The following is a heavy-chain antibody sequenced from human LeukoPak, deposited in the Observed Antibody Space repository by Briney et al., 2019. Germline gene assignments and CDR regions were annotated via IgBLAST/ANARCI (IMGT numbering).Heavy chain of an antibody. CDR1: GGSFSGYY. V-gene: IGHV4-34*01. J-gene: IGHJ6*02. CDR2: INHSGST. D-gene: IGHD6-19*01. CDR3: ARGDSSGPHYYYGMGV. Sequence: SETLSLTCAVYGGSFSGYYWSWIRQPPGKGLEWIGEINHSGSTNYNPSLKSRVTISVDTSKNQFSLKLSSVTAADTAVYYCARGDSSGPHYYYGMGVWGQGTTVTVSS.